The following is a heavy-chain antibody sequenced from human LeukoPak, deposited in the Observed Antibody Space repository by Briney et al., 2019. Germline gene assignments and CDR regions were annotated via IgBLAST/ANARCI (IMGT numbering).Heavy chain of an antibody. CDR3: ASPQGGQVDY. CDR1: GGSISSSSYY. V-gene: IGHV4-39*01. CDR2: IYYSGST. Sequence: PSETLSLTCTVSGGSISSSSYYWGWIRQPPGKGLEWIGSIYYSGSTYYTPSLKSRVTISVDTSKNQFSLKLSSVTAADTAVYYCASPQGGQVDYWGQGTLVTVSS. J-gene: IGHJ4*02.